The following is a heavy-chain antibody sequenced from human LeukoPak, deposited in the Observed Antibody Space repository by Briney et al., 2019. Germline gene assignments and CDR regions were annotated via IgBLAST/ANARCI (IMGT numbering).Heavy chain of an antibody. J-gene: IGHJ4*02. Sequence: SVKVSCKASGGTFSSYAISLVRQAPGQGLEWMGGIIPIFGTANYAQKFQGRVTITTDESTSTAYMELSSLRSEDTAVYYCARVGGHDYGNYAFDYWGQGTLVTVSS. CDR2: IIPIFGTA. D-gene: IGHD4-11*01. CDR1: GGTFSSYA. CDR3: ARVGGHDYGNYAFDY. V-gene: IGHV1-69*05.